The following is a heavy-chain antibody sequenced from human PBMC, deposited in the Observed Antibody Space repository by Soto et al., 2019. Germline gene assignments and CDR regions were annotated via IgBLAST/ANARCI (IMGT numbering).Heavy chain of an antibody. D-gene: IGHD3-10*01. CDR3: AGSYKYGSGTFDAFDI. CDR1: GGTFSSYA. J-gene: IGHJ3*02. V-gene: IGHV1-69*01. CDR2: IIPIFGTT. Sequence: QVQLVQSGTEVKKPGSSVKVSCKASGGTFSSYAISWLRQAPGQVLEWMGGIIPIFGTTNYAQRFQGRVSITAEESTSTTYMELSSLRSEDTAVYYCAGSYKYGSGTFDAFDIWGQGTLVTVSS.